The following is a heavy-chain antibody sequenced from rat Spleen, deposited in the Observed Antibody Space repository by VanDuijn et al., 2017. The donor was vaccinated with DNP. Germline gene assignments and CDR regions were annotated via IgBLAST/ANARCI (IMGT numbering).Heavy chain of an antibody. CDR2: ISTGGDST. D-gene: IGHD3-8*01. Sequence: EVQLVESGGGLVQPGRSLSLSCAASGFTFRNYGMAWVRQAPTKGLGWVASISTGGDSTYYRDSVKGRFSLSRDNAKSTLYLQVNSLRSEDTATYYCTSNPHIRTAAPFDYWGQGVMVTVSS. CDR3: TSNPHIRTAAPFDY. CDR1: GFTFRNYG. V-gene: IGHV5S13*01. J-gene: IGHJ2*01.